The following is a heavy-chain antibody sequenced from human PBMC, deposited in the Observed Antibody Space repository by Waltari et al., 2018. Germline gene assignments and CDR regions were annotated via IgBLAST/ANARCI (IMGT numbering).Heavy chain of an antibody. CDR2: ISYDGSNK. Sequence: QVQLVQSGAEVKKPGSSVKVSCKASGGTFSSYGMHWVRQAPGKGLEWVAVISYDGSNKYYADSVKGRFTISRDNSKNTLYLQMNSLRAEDTAVYYCASGLGYMDYWGQGTLVTVSS. D-gene: IGHD1-1*01. CDR1: GGTFSSYG. V-gene: IGHV3-33*05. J-gene: IGHJ4*02. CDR3: ASGLGYMDY.